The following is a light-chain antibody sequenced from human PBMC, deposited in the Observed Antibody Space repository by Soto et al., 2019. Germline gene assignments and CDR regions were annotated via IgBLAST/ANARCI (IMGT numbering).Light chain of an antibody. CDR2: EVS. CDR1: SSDVGAYDF. V-gene: IGLV2-14*03. CDR3: SSYTTSSTRV. J-gene: IGLJ1*01. Sequence: QSALTQPASGSGSPGQSIAISCTGTSSDVGAYDFVSWYQQHPDKAPKLMIYEVSHRPSGVSYRFSGSKSVNTATLTISGLQAENEPDYYCSSYTTSSTRVFGTGTKVTVL.